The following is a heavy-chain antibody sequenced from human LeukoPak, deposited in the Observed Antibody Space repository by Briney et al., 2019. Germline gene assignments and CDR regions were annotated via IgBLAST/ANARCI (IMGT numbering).Heavy chain of an antibody. Sequence: SETLSLTCAVYGGSFSGYYWSWIRQPPGKGLEWIGEINHSGSTNYNPSLKSRVTISVDTSKNQFSLKLSSVTAADTAVYYCARVLAPYGDYEDYGMDVWGQGTTVTVSS. V-gene: IGHV4-34*01. D-gene: IGHD4-17*01. J-gene: IGHJ6*02. CDR2: INHSGST. CDR1: GGSFSGYY. CDR3: ARVLAPYGDYEDYGMDV.